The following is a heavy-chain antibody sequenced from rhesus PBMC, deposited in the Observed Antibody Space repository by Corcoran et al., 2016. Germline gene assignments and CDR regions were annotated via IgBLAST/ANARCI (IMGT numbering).Heavy chain of an antibody. D-gene: IGHD4-23*01. CDR3: TRRGVTRALDY. Sequence: EVQLVESGGGLVQPGGSLRLSCAASGFTFSNYWMSWVRQAPGKGLEWVGFIKNKADGGTAAYSDSVKGRFTISRDDSKNTLYLQMNSLKTEDTAVYYCTRRGVTRALDYWGQGVLVTVSS. V-gene: IGHV3S11*01. CDR2: IKNKADGGTA. J-gene: IGHJ4*01. CDR1: GFTFSNYW.